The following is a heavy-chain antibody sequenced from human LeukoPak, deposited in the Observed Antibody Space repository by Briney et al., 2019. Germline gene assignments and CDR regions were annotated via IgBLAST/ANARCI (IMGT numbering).Heavy chain of an antibody. Sequence: ASVKVSCKASGYTFTSYDINWVRQATGQGLEWMGWMNPNSGNTGYAQKFQGRVTMTRNTSISTAYMELSSLRAEDTAVYYCAKEGGGKCITIFGVSQNWFDPWGQGTLVTVSS. J-gene: IGHJ5*02. CDR2: MNPNSGNT. D-gene: IGHD3-3*01. V-gene: IGHV1-8*01. CDR3: AKEGGGKCITIFGVSQNWFDP. CDR1: GYTFTSYD.